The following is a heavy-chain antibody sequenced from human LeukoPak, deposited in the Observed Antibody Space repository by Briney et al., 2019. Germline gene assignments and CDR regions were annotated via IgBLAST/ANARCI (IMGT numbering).Heavy chain of an antibody. CDR3: ATDLPRYDSSGYYYGPFQH. CDR2: MNPNSGNT. J-gene: IGHJ1*01. V-gene: IGHV1-8*01. CDR1: GYTFTSYD. Sequence: ASAKVSCKASGYTFTSYDINWVRQATGQGLEWMGWMNPNSGNTGYAQKFQGRVTMTRNTSISTAYMELSSLRSEDTAVYYCATDLPRYDSSGYYYGPFQHWGQGTLVTVSS. D-gene: IGHD3-22*01.